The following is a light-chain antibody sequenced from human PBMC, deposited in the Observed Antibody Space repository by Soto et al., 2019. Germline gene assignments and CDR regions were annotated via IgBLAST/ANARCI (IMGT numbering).Light chain of an antibody. CDR1: QSLGNS. CDR2: AAS. Sequence: DIPMTQSPSSLSASIGDRVTLTCRARQSLGNSLNWYQHKPGKAPKLLIFAASTLQLGVPSRFSRSGSGTEFTLSISSLQPEDLATYFCLQTNSSPFTFGGGTKVEIK. V-gene: IGKV1-39*01. CDR3: LQTNSSPFT. J-gene: IGKJ4*01.